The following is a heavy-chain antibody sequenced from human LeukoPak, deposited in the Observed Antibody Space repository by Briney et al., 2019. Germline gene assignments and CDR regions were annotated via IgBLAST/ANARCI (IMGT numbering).Heavy chain of an antibody. J-gene: IGHJ3*02. CDR1: VGSISYYL. Sequence: PSETLSLTCTVSVGSISYYLWSWIRQPAGKGLEWIGRSSKSGITNYSPSLKSRVTISVDKSKSQFSLKLSSVTAADTAVYYCARRMTTVVISDAFDIWGQGTMVTVSS. D-gene: IGHD4-23*01. CDR3: ARRMTTVVISDAFDI. CDR2: SSKSGIT. V-gene: IGHV4-4*07.